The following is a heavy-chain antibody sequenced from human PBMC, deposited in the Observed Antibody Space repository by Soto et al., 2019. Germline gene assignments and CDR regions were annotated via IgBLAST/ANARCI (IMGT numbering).Heavy chain of an antibody. CDR1: GFTFRSYG. CDR3: ARGSDYYDSGGWDY. Sequence: QVQLVESGGGVVQPGRSLRLSCAASGFTFRSYGMHWVRQAPGKGLEWVAVIWYDGSNKYYADSVKGRFTISRDNSKNTLYLQMNSLRAEDTAVYYCARGSDYYDSGGWDYWGQGTLVTVSS. D-gene: IGHD3-22*01. J-gene: IGHJ4*02. V-gene: IGHV3-33*01. CDR2: IWYDGSNK.